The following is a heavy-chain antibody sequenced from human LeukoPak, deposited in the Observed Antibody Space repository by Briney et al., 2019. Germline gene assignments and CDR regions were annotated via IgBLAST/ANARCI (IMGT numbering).Heavy chain of an antibody. CDR1: GGSIGNYY. Sequence: SETLSLTCTVSGGSIGNYYWSWIRQPPGKGLEWIGYIYYSGSTNYNPSLKSRVTISVDTSKNQFSLKLSSVTAADTAVYYCARGLERGPYYYFYYMGVCGKGTTVTVSS. D-gene: IGHD1-1*01. V-gene: IGHV4-59*01. CDR3: ARGLERGPYYYFYYMGV. J-gene: IGHJ6*03. CDR2: IYYSGST.